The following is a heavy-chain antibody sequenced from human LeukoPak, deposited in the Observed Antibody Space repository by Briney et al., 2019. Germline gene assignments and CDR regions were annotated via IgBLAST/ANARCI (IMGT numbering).Heavy chain of an antibody. CDR2: ISSGTSTK. V-gene: IGHV3-11*01. CDR3: ARVGRAVTAAGFGAFDI. CDR1: GFTFSDYY. J-gene: IGHJ3*02. Sequence: PGGSLRLSCAASGFTFSDYYMSWIRQAPGKGLEWASYISSGTSTKYYADSVKGRFTISRDNAKNSLYLQMNGLRAEDTAVYYCARVGRAVTAAGFGAFDIWGQGTMVTVSS. D-gene: IGHD6-13*01.